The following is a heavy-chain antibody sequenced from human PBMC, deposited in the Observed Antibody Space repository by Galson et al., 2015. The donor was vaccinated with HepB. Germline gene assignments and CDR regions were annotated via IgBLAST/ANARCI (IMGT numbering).Heavy chain of an antibody. CDR2: MNPNSGNT. V-gene: IGHV1-8*02. D-gene: IGHD3-22*01. Sequence: SVKVSCKASGYTFKDYYMHWVRQATGQGLEWMGWMNPNSGNTGYAQKFQGRVTMTRNTSISTAYMELSSLRSEDTAVYYCARATYQYYYDSSGYYYDAFDIWGQGTMVTVSS. CDR3: ARATYQYYYDSSGYYYDAFDI. J-gene: IGHJ3*02. CDR1: GYTFKDYY.